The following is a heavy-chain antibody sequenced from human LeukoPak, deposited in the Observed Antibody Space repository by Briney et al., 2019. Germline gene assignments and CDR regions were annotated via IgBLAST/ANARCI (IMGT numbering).Heavy chain of an antibody. CDR1: GYSFTSYS. CDR2: IYPGDSDT. CDR3: ARADDYDYVWGSYARPGGFDL. D-gene: IGHD3-16*01. V-gene: IGHV5-51*01. J-gene: IGHJ2*01. Sequence: GESLKISCKASGYSFTSYSIGWVRQMPGKGLEWMGIIYPGDSDTRYSPSFQGQVTISADKSISTAYLQWSSLKASDTAVYYCARADDYDYVWGSYARPGGFDLWGRGTLVTVSS.